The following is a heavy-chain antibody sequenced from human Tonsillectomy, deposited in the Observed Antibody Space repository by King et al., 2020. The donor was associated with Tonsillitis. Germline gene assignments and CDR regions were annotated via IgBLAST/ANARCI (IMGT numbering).Heavy chain of an antibody. Sequence: VQLQQWGAGLLKPSETLSLTCAVYGGSFSGFYWSWIRPPPGKGLEWTGEINHSGSTNYNPSLKSRVTISVDTSKNQVSLKLSSVTAADTAMYYCARXNYGDRDAFDIWXQGTMVTVSS. D-gene: IGHD4-17*01. CDR3: ARXNYGDRDAFDI. CDR2: INHSGST. CDR1: GGSFSGFY. J-gene: IGHJ3*02. V-gene: IGHV4-34*01.